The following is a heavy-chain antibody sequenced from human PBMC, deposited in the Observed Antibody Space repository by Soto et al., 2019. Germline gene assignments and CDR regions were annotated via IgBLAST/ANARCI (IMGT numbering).Heavy chain of an antibody. Sequence: PSETLSLTCAVSGGSISSSNWWSWVRQPPGKGLEWIGEIYHSGSTNYNPSLKSRVTISVDKSKNQFSLKLSSVTAADTAMYYCARDRPYYYDSSGQPGWFDPWGQGTLVTVSS. CDR2: IYHSGST. D-gene: IGHD3-22*01. CDR3: ARDRPYYYDSSGQPGWFDP. CDR1: GGSISSSNW. V-gene: IGHV4-4*02. J-gene: IGHJ5*02.